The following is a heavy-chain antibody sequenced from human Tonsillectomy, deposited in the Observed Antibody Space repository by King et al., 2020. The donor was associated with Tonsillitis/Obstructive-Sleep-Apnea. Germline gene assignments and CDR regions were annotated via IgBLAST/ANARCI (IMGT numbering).Heavy chain of an antibody. V-gene: IGHV1-18*01. J-gene: IGHJ4*02. CDR1: GYTFTSYG. CDR2: ISPYNGDT. CDR3: ARDSMSHYYDSSDYYPFVY. D-gene: IGHD3-22*01. Sequence: VQLVQSGAEVKRLGASVRVSCKASGYTFTSYGISWVRQAPGQGLEWMGWISPYNGDTNFAQKLQGRVTMTTGTSTSTAYMELRSLRSDDTAVYYCARDSMSHYYDSSDYYPFVYWGQGTLVTVSS.